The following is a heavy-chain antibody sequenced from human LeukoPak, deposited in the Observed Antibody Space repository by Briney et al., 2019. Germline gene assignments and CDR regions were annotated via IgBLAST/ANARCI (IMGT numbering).Heavy chain of an antibody. Sequence: GGSLRLSCAASGFTFSSYGMSWVRQAPGKGLEWVSGISGNSGTTYYADSVKGRFTISRDNSKNTLYLQMNSLRAEDTAVYYCAKDRLSRSYYDGAFDIWGQGTMVTVSS. D-gene: IGHD1-26*01. CDR1: GFTFSSYG. J-gene: IGHJ3*02. CDR3: AKDRLSRSYYDGAFDI. V-gene: IGHV3-23*01. CDR2: ISGNSGTT.